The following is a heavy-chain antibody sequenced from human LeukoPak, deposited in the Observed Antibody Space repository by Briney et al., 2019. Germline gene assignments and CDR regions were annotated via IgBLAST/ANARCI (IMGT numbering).Heavy chain of an antibody. CDR3: AKLIPGLQH. CDR2: ISGSGGST. D-gene: IGHD3-16*01. Sequence: PGGSLRLSCGVSGFTFSTSAMSRVRQAPGKGLEWVSGISGSGGSTYYADSVKGRFTISRDNSKNTLYLQMNSLRAEDTAVYYCAKLIPGLQHWGQGTLVTVSS. V-gene: IGHV3-23*01. J-gene: IGHJ1*01. CDR1: GFTFSTSA.